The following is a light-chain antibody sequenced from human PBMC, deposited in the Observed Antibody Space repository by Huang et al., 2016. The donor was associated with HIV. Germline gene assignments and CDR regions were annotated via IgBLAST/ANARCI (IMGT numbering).Light chain of an antibody. V-gene: IGKV3-15*01. Sequence: EIVMTQSPATLSVSPGERVTLSCRASQSVSSNLAWYQQQPGQAPRLLIYGASARATGIPARCSGSGSGTEFTLTVSSLQSEDFAVYYCQQYNNWPQTFGQGTKLEIK. CDR1: QSVSSN. CDR2: GAS. J-gene: IGKJ2*01. CDR3: QQYNNWPQT.